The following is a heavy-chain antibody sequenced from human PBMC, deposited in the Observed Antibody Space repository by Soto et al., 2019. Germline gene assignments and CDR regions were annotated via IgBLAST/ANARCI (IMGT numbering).Heavy chain of an antibody. J-gene: IGHJ4*02. CDR1: GSSISSSY. CDR2: VYHTGAT. CDR3: GRRGNRYSHVACGVGGFDY. D-gene: IGHD5-18*01. Sequence: SETLSLTCAVSGSSISSSYWSWIRQSPERGLEWIADVYHTGATNYNPSLMSRVTISSDASTGHFSLNLTSLTTADTAVYFYGRRGNRYSHVACGVGGFDYWGQGSLVTVSS. V-gene: IGHV4-59*01.